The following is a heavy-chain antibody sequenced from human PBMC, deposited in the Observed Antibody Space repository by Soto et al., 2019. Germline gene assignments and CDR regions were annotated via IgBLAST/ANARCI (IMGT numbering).Heavy chain of an antibody. Sequence: PSQTLSLTCAISGDSVSSNSAAWNWIRQSPSRGLEWLGRAYYRSKWYNDYAVSVKSRITINPDTSKNQFSLQLNSVTPEDTAVYYCARERYSSSWPPYNWFDPRGQGTLLTVSS. CDR2: AYYRSKWYN. J-gene: IGHJ5*02. CDR3: ARERYSSSWPPYNWFDP. D-gene: IGHD6-13*01. V-gene: IGHV6-1*01. CDR1: GDSVSSNSAA.